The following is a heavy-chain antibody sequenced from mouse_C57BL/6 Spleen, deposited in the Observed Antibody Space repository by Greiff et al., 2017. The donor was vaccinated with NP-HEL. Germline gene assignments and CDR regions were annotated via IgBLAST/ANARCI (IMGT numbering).Heavy chain of an antibody. CDR1: GYTFTSYW. CDR3: ARGGYGSSYEWFAY. Sequence: QVQLQQPGAELVKPGASVKLSCKASGYTFTSYWMHWVKQRPGRGLEWIGRIDPNSGGTKYNEKFKSKATLTVDKPSSTAYMQLSSLTSEDSAVDYCARGGYGSSYEWFAYWGQGTLVTVSA. V-gene: IGHV1-72*01. CDR2: IDPNSGGT. J-gene: IGHJ3*01. D-gene: IGHD1-1*01.